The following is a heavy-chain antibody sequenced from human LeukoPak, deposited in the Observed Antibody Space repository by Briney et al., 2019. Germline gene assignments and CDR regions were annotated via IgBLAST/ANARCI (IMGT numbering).Heavy chain of an antibody. V-gene: IGHV1-2*02. Sequence: ASVKVSCKASGYTFTGYYMHWVQQAPGQGLEWMGWINPNSGGTNYAQKFQGRVTMTRDTSISTAYMELSRLRSDDTAVYYCAREILGIVVGPAAMGDWFDPWGQGTLVTVSS. D-gene: IGHD2-2*01. CDR3: AREILGIVVGPAAMGDWFDP. CDR2: INPNSGGT. CDR1: GYTFTGYY. J-gene: IGHJ5*02.